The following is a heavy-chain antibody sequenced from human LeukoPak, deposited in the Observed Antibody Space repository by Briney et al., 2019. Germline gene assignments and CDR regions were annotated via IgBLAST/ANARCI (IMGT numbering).Heavy chain of an antibody. D-gene: IGHD3-3*01. V-gene: IGHV3-30-3*01. J-gene: IGHJ4*02. CDR1: GFTFSSYA. CDR3: ARDAAYGFWSGVRDFWSGHFDDY. CDR2: ISYDGSNK. Sequence: GGSLRLSCAASGFTFSSYAMHWVRQAPGKGLEWVAVISYDGSNKYYADSVKGRFTISRDNSKNTLYLQMNSLRAEDTAVYYCARDAAYGFWSGVRDFWSGHFDDYWGQETLVTVSS.